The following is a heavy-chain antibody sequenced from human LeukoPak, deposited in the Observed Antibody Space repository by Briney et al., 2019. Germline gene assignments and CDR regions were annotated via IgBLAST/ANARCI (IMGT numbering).Heavy chain of an antibody. CDR2: ISGRGNTI. CDR3: ARDPPALEDFDY. J-gene: IGHJ4*02. CDR1: GFTFSSYN. Sequence: GGSLRLSCAASGFTFSSYNMNWVRQAPGKGLEWVSYISGRGNTIKYADPVKGRFTISRDNGKNSLYLHMSSLRAEDTAVYYCARDPPALEDFDYWGQGTQVTVSS. V-gene: IGHV3-48*04.